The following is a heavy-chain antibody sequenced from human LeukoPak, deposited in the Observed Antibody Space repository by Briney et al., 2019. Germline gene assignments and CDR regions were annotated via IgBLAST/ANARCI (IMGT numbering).Heavy chain of an antibody. CDR2: IHSGESP. Sequence: SETLSLTCSVSGYSISSGYFWGWIRQPPGKGLEWIGIIHSGESPYYSPSLESRISISIDTSKNQFSLKFNSVTAADTAVYYCARGGGVRTGSGWRPGNWFDPWGQGTLVIVSS. CDR1: GYSISSGYF. D-gene: IGHD6-19*01. V-gene: IGHV4-38-2*02. J-gene: IGHJ5*02. CDR3: ARGGGVRTGSGWRPGNWFDP.